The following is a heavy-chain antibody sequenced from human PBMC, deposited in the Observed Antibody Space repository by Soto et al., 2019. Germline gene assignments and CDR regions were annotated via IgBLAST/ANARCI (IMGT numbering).Heavy chain of an antibody. J-gene: IGHJ4*02. Sequence: SVKVSCKASGYTFTNYGINWVRQAPGQGLEWMAWISTYNGNTNYEQKLQGRVTMTTDTSTSTAYMELRSLRSDDTAVYYCARNYGDQLYYFDYWGQGTLVTVSA. CDR1: GYTFTNYG. V-gene: IGHV1-18*01. CDR3: ARNYGDQLYYFDY. CDR2: ISTYNGNT. D-gene: IGHD4-17*01.